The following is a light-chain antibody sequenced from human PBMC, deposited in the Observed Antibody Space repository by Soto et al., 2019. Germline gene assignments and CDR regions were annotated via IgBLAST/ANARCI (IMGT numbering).Light chain of an antibody. Sequence: EIVLTQFPGALSLSPGERVTLSCRASQTVSNTYLAWYQQQSGQAPSFLIYSASNRATGIPDMLMGSGSRTDFTLTISRREPEDCAVYYCQQYGALPPTFGGGTKVESK. CDR1: QTVSNTY. CDR2: SAS. J-gene: IGKJ4*01. V-gene: IGKV3-20*01. CDR3: QQYGALPPT.